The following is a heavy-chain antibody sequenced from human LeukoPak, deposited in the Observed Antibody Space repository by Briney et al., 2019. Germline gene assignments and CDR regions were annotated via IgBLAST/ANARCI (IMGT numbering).Heavy chain of an antibody. CDR2: INHSGST. CDR1: GGSFSGYY. Sequence: SETLSLTCAVYGGSFSGYYWSWIRQPPGKGLEWIGEINHSGSTNYNPSLKSRVTISVDTSKNQFSLKLSSVTAADTAVYYCARDRLRYFDWSYYYCGMDVWGQGTTVTVSS. J-gene: IGHJ6*02. V-gene: IGHV4-34*01. CDR3: ARDRLRYFDWSYYYCGMDV. D-gene: IGHD3-9*01.